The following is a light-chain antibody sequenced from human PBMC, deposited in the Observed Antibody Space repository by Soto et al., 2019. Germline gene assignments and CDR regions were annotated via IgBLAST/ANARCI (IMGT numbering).Light chain of an antibody. Sequence: EIVLTQSPATQSLSPGERATLSCRASQSVSSYLAWYQQRPGQAPRLLIYDASNRATGVPARFSGSGSGTDFTLTISSLEPEDFAVYYCHHRANWPLTFGGGTKLEIK. CDR1: QSVSSY. CDR3: HHRANWPLT. J-gene: IGKJ4*01. V-gene: IGKV3-11*01. CDR2: DAS.